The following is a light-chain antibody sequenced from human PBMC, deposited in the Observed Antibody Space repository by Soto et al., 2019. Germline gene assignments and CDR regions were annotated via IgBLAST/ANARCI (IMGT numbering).Light chain of an antibody. CDR1: SSNIGGNT. CDR2: SNN. CDR3: AAWDDSLNGYV. J-gene: IGLJ1*01. V-gene: IGLV1-44*01. Sequence: QSVLTQSPSASGTPGQRVTISCSEGSSNIGGNTVNWYQQLPGTAPKLLIYSNNQRPAGVPDRFSGSKSGTSASLAISGLQSEDEADYYCAAWDDSLNGYVFGTWTKVTV.